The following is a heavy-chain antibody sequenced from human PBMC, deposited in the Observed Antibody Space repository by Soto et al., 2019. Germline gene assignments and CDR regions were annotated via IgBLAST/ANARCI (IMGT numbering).Heavy chain of an antibody. CDR3: ARVRRGSSGWYDFDY. D-gene: IGHD6-19*01. V-gene: IGHV3-7*03. CDR1: GFTFSSYW. J-gene: IGHJ4*02. CDR2: IKQDGSEK. Sequence: GGSLRLSCAASGFTFSSYWMSWVRQAPGKGLEWVANIKQDGSEKYYVDSVKGRFTISRDNAKNSLYLQMNSLRAEDTAVYYCARVRRGSSGWYDFDYWGQGTLVTV.